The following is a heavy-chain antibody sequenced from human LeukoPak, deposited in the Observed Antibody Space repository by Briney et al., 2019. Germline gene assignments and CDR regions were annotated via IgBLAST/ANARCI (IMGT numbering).Heavy chain of an antibody. D-gene: IGHD3-10*01. J-gene: IGHJ4*02. CDR2: ISGSGGST. CDR3: AKSGSRRFGELFFLYYFDY. V-gene: IGHV3-23*01. CDR1: GFTFGDYA. Sequence: PGGSLRLSCTASGFTFGDYAMSWFRQAPGKGLEWVSAISGSGGSTYYADSVKGRFTISRDNSKNTLYLQMNSLRAEDTAVYYCAKSGSRRFGELFFLYYFDYWGQGTLVTVSS.